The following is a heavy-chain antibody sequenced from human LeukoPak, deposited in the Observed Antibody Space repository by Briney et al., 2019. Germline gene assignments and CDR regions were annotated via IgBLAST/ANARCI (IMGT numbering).Heavy chain of an antibody. CDR2: SYYSGST. D-gene: IGHD6-19*01. CDR3: ARDVIAVAGTDDAFDI. CDR1: GGSVSSGSYY. V-gene: IGHV4-61*01. J-gene: IGHJ3*02. Sequence: SETLSLTCTVSGGSVSSGSYYWSWIRQPPGKGLEWIGYSYYSGSTNYNPSLKSRVTISVDTSKNQFSLKLSSVTAADTAVYYCARDVIAVAGTDDAFDIWGQGTMVTVSS.